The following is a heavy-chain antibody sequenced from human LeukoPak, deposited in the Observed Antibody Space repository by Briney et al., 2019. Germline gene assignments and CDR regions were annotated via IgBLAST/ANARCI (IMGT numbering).Heavy chain of an antibody. CDR3: AVFSVPTYYDFWSGYYS. Sequence: SETLSLTCAVYGGSFSGYYWSWIRQPPGKGLEWIGEINHSGSTNYNPSLKSRVTISVDTSKNQFSLKLSSVTAADTAVYYCAVFSVPTYYDFWSGYYSWGQGTLVTVSS. J-gene: IGHJ4*02. CDR1: GGSFSGYY. CDR2: INHSGST. D-gene: IGHD3-3*01. V-gene: IGHV4-34*01.